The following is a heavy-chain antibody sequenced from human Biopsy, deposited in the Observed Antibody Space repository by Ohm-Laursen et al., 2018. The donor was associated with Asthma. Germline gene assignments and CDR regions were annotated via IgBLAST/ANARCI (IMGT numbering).Heavy chain of an antibody. CDR3: ARRGGVRRYFDY. J-gene: IGHJ4*02. CDR1: GGSISSGAYY. Sequence: SQTLSLICTVSGGSISSGAYYWSWVRQPPGKGLEWIGYIYYIGSTYYNPSLKSRVAISLDTSKNQFSLKLSSVTAADTAVYFCARRGGVRRYFDYWGQGTLVTVSS. CDR2: IYYIGST. D-gene: IGHD3-16*01. V-gene: IGHV4-30-4*01.